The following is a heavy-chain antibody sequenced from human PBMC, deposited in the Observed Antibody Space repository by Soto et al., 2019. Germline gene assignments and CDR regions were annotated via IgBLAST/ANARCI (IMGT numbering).Heavy chain of an antibody. CDR3: TTDAQWGI. CDR1: GLTFNNSW. V-gene: IGHV3-15*07. CDR2: IKSKNDGGAT. Sequence: GGSLRLSCAASGLTFNNSWMNWVRQAPGKGLEWVGRIKSKNDGGATEYSAPVKDRFTISRDDSKNTLYLQMDSLKTEDTAVYYCTTDAQWGIWGQGTMVTVSS. J-gene: IGHJ3*02. D-gene: IGHD2-8*01.